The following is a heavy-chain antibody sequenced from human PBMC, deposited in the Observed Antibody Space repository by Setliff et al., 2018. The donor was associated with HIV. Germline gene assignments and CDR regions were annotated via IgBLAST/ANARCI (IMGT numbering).Heavy chain of an antibody. CDR2: IGTGGDT. V-gene: IGHV3-13*01. Sequence: GGSLRLSCATSGFAFSDYDFHWVRQVTGEGLEWVSAIGTGGDTYYADSVKGRFTISRDDAKNSLYLQMNSLRVEDTAFYYCAEPYYDISGYYFYYFDYWGQGTLVTVSS. J-gene: IGHJ4*02. D-gene: IGHD3-22*01. CDR1: GFAFSDYD. CDR3: AEPYYDISGYYFYYFDY.